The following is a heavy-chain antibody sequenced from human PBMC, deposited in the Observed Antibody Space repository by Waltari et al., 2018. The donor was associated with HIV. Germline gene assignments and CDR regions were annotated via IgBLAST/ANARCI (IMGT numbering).Heavy chain of an antibody. V-gene: IGHV4-31*03. CDR2: IYDSGYT. Sequence: QVQLQESGPGLVRPPQTLSLTCTVSGGSIGIGPYYWSWTRQHPGKGLEWIGYIYDSGYTCDNPTLKSRVAMSVETSKNQFSLRLNSVTAADTAVYYCARGWDTARVAGDYFGMDVWGQGTTVTVSS. J-gene: IGHJ6*02. D-gene: IGHD5-18*01. CDR3: ARGWDTARVAGDYFGMDV. CDR1: GGSIGIGPYY.